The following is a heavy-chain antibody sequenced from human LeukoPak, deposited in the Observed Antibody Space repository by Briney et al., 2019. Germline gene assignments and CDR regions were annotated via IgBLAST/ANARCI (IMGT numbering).Heavy chain of an antibody. CDR2: FYSGGGT. V-gene: IGHV3-66*01. D-gene: IGHD6-13*01. CDR1: GFTFGTYA. CDR3: ARIAAAGPIDY. Sequence: GGSLRLSCVASGFTFGTYAMAWVRQAPGKGLECVSIFYSGGGTYYADSVKGRFTISRDNSKNTLYLQMNSLRAEDTAVYYCARIAAAGPIDYWGQGTLVSVSS. J-gene: IGHJ4*02.